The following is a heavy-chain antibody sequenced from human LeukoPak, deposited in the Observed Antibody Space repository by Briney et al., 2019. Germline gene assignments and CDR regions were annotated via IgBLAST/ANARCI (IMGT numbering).Heavy chain of an antibody. Sequence: GGSLRLSCAASGFTFSSYWMHWVRQAPGKGLEWVSVIYSGGSTYYADSVKGRFTISRDNSKNTLYLQMNSLRAEDTAVYYCSRAQQGGYSRYYGMDVWGQGTTVTVSS. CDR2: IYSGGST. CDR1: GFTFSSYW. D-gene: IGHD5-18*01. CDR3: SRAQQGGYSRYYGMDV. V-gene: IGHV3-66*01. J-gene: IGHJ6*02.